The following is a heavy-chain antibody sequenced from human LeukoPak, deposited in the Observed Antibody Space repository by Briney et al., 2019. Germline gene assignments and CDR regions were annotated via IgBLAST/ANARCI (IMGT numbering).Heavy chain of an antibody. CDR2: IIPIFGTA. Sequence: SVKVSCKASGGTFSSYAISWVRQAPGQGLEWMGGIIPIFGTANYAQKFQGRVTITTDESTSTAYMELSSLRSEDTAVYYCARLAPDTYYYYYMDVWGQGTTVTVSS. D-gene: IGHD1-14*01. CDR3: ARLAPDTYYYYYMDV. V-gene: IGHV1-69*05. J-gene: IGHJ6*03. CDR1: GGTFSSYA.